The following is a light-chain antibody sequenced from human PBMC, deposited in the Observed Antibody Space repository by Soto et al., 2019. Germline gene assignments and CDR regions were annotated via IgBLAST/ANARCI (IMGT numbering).Light chain of an antibody. CDR3: LQYSSHSWT. J-gene: IGKJ1*01. CDR1: RSISDW. Sequence: DIQMTQSPSSLSPSVGDRVTITCRASRSISDWLAWYQQKPGKAPDLLIFDASNLKSGVSSRFSGSGSGTEFTLTISRLQPDDVATYYCLQYSSHSWTFGQGTKVDI. CDR2: DAS. V-gene: IGKV1-5*01.